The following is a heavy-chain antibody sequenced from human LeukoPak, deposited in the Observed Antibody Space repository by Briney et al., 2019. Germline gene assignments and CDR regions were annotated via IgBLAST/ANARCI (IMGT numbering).Heavy chain of an antibody. V-gene: IGHV1-8*01. CDR1: GYTFTSYD. CDR3: ARAASQTIANAFDI. Sequence: ASVKVSCKASGYTFTSYDTNWVRQATGQGLEWMGWMNPNSGNTGYAQKFQGRVTMTRNTSISTAYMELSSLRSEDTAVYYCARAASQTIANAFDIWGQGTMVTVSS. D-gene: IGHD2/OR15-2a*01. CDR2: MNPNSGNT. J-gene: IGHJ3*02.